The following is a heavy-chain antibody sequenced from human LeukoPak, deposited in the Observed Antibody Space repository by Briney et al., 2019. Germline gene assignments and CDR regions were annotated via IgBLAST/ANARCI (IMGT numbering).Heavy chain of an antibody. V-gene: IGHV1-2*02. Sequence: ASVRVSCKASGYTFTGYYMHWVRQAPGQGLEWMGWINPNSGGTNYAQKFQGRVTMTRDTSISTAYMELSRLRSDDTAVYYCARDLLAGATLDYWGQGTLVTVSS. CDR2: INPNSGGT. CDR3: ARDLLAGATLDY. J-gene: IGHJ4*02. D-gene: IGHD1-26*01. CDR1: GYTFTGYY.